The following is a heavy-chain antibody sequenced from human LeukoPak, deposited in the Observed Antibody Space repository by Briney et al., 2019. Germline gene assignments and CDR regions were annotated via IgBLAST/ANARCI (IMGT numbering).Heavy chain of an antibody. CDR1: GGPKRIIMDY. V-gene: IGHV4-61*01. CDR3: ARGGEYCELRYCDH. J-gene: IGHJ4*02. D-gene: IGHD1-26*01. CDR2: IYYHGST. Sequence: ETVPHMRSVSGGPKRIIMDYGSRIRQPPGKGLEWIGYIYYHGSTNYNPSLKSRVTFSVDTSKIQFSLNSNSMTAADTAVYYWARGGEYCELRYCDHWGGKTGHRLL.